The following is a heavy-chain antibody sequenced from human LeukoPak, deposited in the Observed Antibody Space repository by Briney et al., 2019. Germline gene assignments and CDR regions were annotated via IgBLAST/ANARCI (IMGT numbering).Heavy chain of an antibody. Sequence: PGGSLRLSCAASGFTFSSYSMNWVRQAPGKGLEWVSYISSSSSTIYYADSGRGSFTISRDNAKNSLYLQMNSLRAEDRAVYYCARRGTRGYDDYGGRGPLVPAPS. CDR1: GFTFSSYS. CDR3: ARRGTRGYDDY. V-gene: IGHV3-48*01. J-gene: IGHJ4*02. CDR2: ISSSSSTI. D-gene: IGHD2-2*01.